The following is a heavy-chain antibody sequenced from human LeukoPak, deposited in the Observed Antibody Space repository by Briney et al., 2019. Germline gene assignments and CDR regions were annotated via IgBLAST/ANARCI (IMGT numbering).Heavy chain of an antibody. Sequence: GSLRLSCAASGFTFSSYSMNWVRQAPGKGLEWVSPISSSSSYIYYADSVKGRFTISRDNAKNSLYLQMNSLRAEDTAVYYCARGRYSSRSGGYYFDIWGQGTLVTVSS. CDR1: GFTFSSYS. D-gene: IGHD2-2*01. J-gene: IGHJ4*02. CDR2: ISSSSSYI. CDR3: ARGRYSSRSGGYYFDI. V-gene: IGHV3-21*01.